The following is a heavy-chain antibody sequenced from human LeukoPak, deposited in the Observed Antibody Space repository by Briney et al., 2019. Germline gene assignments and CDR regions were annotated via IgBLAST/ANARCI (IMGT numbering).Heavy chain of an antibody. CDR2: VHYSGNT. V-gene: IGHV4-59*01. Sequence: SETLSLTCSVSGGSISNYYWSWIRQPPGKGLEWIGYVHYSGNTNYNPSLKSRLTISVDTSKNQFSLMLSSVSAADTALYYCARGLSNSWYLFYYWGQGTLVTVSS. CDR1: GGSISNYY. J-gene: IGHJ4*02. CDR3: ARGLSNSWYLFYY. D-gene: IGHD6-13*01.